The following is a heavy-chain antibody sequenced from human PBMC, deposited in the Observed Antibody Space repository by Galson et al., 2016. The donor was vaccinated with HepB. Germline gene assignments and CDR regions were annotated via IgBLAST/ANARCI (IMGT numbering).Heavy chain of an antibody. Sequence: SETLSLTCAVSGGSISRSGYYWGWIRQPPGKGLEWIGTVYYSGTTNYTPSLKNRVTISMDTSKNQFSLRLSSVTAADTAGYYCATIGNYRVDYWGQGTLVTVSS. CDR3: ATIGNYRVDY. V-gene: IGHV4-39*01. CDR1: GGSISRSGYY. D-gene: IGHD1-7*01. J-gene: IGHJ4*02. CDR2: VYYSGTT.